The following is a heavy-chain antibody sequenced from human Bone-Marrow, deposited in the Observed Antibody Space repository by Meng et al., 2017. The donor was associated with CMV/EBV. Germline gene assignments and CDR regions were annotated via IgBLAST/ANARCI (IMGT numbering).Heavy chain of an antibody. D-gene: IGHD3-3*01. CDR1: GGSISSSSYY. CDR3: ARTYYDFWSGNDHPGTYGMDV. CDR2: IYYSGST. Sequence: SETLSLTCTVSGGSISSSSYYWGWIRQPPGRGLEWIGSIYYSGSTYYNPSLKSRVTISVDTSKNQFSLKLSSVTAADTAVYYCARTYYDFWSGNDHPGTYGMDVWGQGTTVTVSS. V-gene: IGHV4-39*01. J-gene: IGHJ6*02.